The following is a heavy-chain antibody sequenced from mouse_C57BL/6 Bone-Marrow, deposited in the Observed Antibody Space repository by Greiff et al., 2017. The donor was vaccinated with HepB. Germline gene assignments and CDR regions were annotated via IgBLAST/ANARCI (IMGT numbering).Heavy chain of an antibody. Sequence: VQLQQSGAELARPGASVKLSCKASGYTLPSYGISWVKQRTGQGLEWIGEIYPRSGNNYYNEKFKGTATLTADKSSSTAYMELRSPTSEDSAVYFGARGAYGSSEEGYAMDYWGQRTSVTVSS. D-gene: IGHD1-1*01. CDR1: GYTLPSYG. CDR2: IYPRSGNN. CDR3: ARGAYGSSEEGYAMDY. V-gene: IGHV1-81*01. J-gene: IGHJ4*01.